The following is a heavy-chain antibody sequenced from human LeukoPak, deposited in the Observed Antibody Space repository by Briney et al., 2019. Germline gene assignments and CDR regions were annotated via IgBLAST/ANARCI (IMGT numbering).Heavy chain of an antibody. CDR3: ARFGYVAAVDV. CDR1: GFSSIAYR. J-gene: IGHJ4*02. V-gene: IGHV3-7*01. D-gene: IGHD2-15*01. Sequence: GRSLRLSCAASGFSSIAYRMTWVCQAPGTRLEWVANIYPAGSESYYVNPVKGPLSLSRDNAKNLVYVQMNRLRAEDTAVYHCARFGYVAAVDVWGQGTPVTVSS. CDR2: IYPAGSES.